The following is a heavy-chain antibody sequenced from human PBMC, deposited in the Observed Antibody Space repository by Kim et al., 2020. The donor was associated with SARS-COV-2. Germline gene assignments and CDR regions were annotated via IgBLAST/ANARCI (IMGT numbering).Heavy chain of an antibody. D-gene: IGHD6-19*01. V-gene: IGHV3-15*01. Sequence: GGSLRLSCAASGFTFSNAWMSWVRQAPGKGLEWVGRIKSKTDGGTTDYAAPVKGRFTISRDDSKNTLYLQMNSLKTEDTAVYYCTTAPEQWLGPALDYWGQGTLVTVSS. J-gene: IGHJ4*02. CDR3: TTAPEQWLGPALDY. CDR1: GFTFSNAW. CDR2: IKSKTDGGTT.